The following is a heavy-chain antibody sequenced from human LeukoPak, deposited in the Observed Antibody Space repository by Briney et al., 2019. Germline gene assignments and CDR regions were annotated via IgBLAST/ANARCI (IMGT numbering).Heavy chain of an antibody. CDR1: GGSISSYY. Sequence: SETLSLTCTVSGGSISSYYWSWIRQPPGKGLEWIGEINHSGSTNYNPSLKSRVTISVDTSKNQFSLKLSSVAAADTAVYYCARGRYYDFWSGYSSGCFDYWGQGTLVTVSS. CDR2: INHSGST. CDR3: ARGRYYDFWSGYSSGCFDY. V-gene: IGHV4-34*01. D-gene: IGHD3-3*01. J-gene: IGHJ4*02.